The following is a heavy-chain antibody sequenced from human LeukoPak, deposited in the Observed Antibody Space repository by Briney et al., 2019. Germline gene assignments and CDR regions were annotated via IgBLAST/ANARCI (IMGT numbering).Heavy chain of an antibody. CDR1: GFTFSSYA. V-gene: IGHV3-23*01. Sequence: GGSLRLSCAASGFTFSSYAMSWVRQAPGKGLEWVSAISGSGGSTYYADSVKGRFTISRDNSKNTLYLQMNSLRAEDTAVYYCAKDIVPAFGYYDSSGYYSIRSFDYWGRGTLVTVSS. CDR2: ISGSGGST. J-gene: IGHJ4*02. D-gene: IGHD3-22*01. CDR3: AKDIVPAFGYYDSSGYYSIRSFDY.